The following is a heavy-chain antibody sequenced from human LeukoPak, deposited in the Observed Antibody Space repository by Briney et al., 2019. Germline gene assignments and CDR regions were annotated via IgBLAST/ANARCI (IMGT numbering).Heavy chain of an antibody. CDR2: IYPGDSDT. CDR3: AGNRWYYDFWSGYSNWFDP. J-gene: IGHJ5*02. D-gene: IGHD3-3*01. Sequence: GESLKISCKGSGYSFTSYWIGWVRQMRGKGLEWMGIIYPGDSDTRYSPSFQGQVTISADKSISTAYLQWSSLKASDTAMYYCAGNRWYYDFWSGYSNWFDPWGQGTLVTVSS. V-gene: IGHV5-51*01. CDR1: GYSFTSYW.